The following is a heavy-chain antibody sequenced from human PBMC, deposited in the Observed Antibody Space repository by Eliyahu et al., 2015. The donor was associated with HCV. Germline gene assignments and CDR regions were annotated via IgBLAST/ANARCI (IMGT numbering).Heavy chain of an antibody. J-gene: IGHJ4*02. CDR1: GFTFSNAX. Sequence: EVQLVETGGGLVKPGGSLRLSCAASGFTFSNAXMXWVRXAPGKGLEWVGRIKSKTDGGTTDYAAPVKGRFTISRDDSKNTLYLQMNSLKTEDTAVYYCTTDXGYYGSGSWESFDYWGQGTLVTVSS. D-gene: IGHD3-10*01. CDR3: TTDXGYYGSGSWESFDY. V-gene: IGHV3-15*01. CDR2: IKSKTDGGTT.